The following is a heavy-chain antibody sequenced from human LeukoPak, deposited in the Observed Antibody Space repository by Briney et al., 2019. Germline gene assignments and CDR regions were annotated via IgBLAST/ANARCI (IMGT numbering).Heavy chain of an antibody. CDR1: GDSIISDTYY. J-gene: IGHJ6*03. CDR2: INHSGST. Sequence: PSETLSLTCIVSGDSIISDTYYWGWIRQPPGKGLEWIGEINHSGSTNYNPSLKSRVTISVDTSKNQFSLKLSSVTAADTAVYYCARLRHAPSRTYYYYMDVWGKGTTVTISS. V-gene: IGHV4-39*07. CDR3: ARLRHAPSRTYYYYMDV. D-gene: IGHD1-14*01.